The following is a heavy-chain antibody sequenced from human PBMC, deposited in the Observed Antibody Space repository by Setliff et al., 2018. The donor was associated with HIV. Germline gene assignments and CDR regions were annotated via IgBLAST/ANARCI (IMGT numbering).Heavy chain of an antibody. CDR3: AGEERYYDGKGALDY. Sequence: ASVMVSCKTSGYTFTAYYIHWVRQAPGQGLEWMGWINSNNGGTKYAQNFQGRVTMTRDTSITTAYMELSSLISDDTAVYYCAGEERYYDGKGALDYWGQGMLVTVSS. CDR1: GYTFTAYY. J-gene: IGHJ4*02. CDR2: INSNNGGT. V-gene: IGHV1-2*02. D-gene: IGHD3-22*01.